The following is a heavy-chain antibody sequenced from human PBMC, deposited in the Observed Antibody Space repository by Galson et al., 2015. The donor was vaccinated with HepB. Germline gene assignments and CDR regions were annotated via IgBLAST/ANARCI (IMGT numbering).Heavy chain of an antibody. D-gene: IGHD3-3*01. V-gene: IGHV3-30*18. CDR3: AKDQSSSGYYLDY. CDR1: GFTFSSYG. J-gene: IGHJ4*02. CDR2: ISYDGSNK. Sequence: SLRLSCAVSGFTFSSYGMHWVRQAPGTGLEWVAVISYDGSNKYYGDPVKGRFTISRDNSKNTLYLQMNSLRAEDTAVYYCAKDQSSSGYYLDYWGQGTLVTVSS.